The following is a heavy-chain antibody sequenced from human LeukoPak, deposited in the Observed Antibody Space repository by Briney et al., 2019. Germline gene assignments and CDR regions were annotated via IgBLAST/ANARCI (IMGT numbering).Heavy chain of an antibody. D-gene: IGHD2-2*01. Sequence: PSETLSLTCAVSGGSISSRNWWSWVRQPPGKGLEWIGEIYHSGSINYNPSLKSRVTISVDKSKNQLSLRLTSVTAADTAVYYCARDVPKKAPYGVDVWGPGTTVIVSS. J-gene: IGHJ6*02. CDR1: GGSISSRNW. CDR2: IYHSGSI. CDR3: ARDVPKKAPYGVDV. V-gene: IGHV4-4*02.